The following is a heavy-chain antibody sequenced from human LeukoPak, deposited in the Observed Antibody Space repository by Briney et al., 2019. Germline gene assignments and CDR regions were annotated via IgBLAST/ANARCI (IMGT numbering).Heavy chain of an antibody. CDR3: ARDHDFLSGHSRRDFDY. V-gene: IGHV7-4-1*04. J-gene: IGHJ4*02. CDR1: GDTFNDYT. Sequence: GASVSVSCKASGDTFNDYTMNWGRQGPGQGLEWMGWINTKTGNPTYAQGFTGRFVFSLDTSVRVAYLQINGLEADDTAMYYCARDHDFLSGHSRRDFDYWGQGTLVTVSS. CDR2: INTKTGNP. D-gene: IGHD3-3*01.